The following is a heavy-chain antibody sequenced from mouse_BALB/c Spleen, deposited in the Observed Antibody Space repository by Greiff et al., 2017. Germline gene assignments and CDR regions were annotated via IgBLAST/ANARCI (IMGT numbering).Heavy chain of an antibody. Sequence: VQLQQSGPELVKPGPSVKISCKASGYTFTDYNMHWVKQSHGKSLEWIGYIYPYNGGTGYNQKFKSKATLTVDNSSSTAYMELRSLTSEDAAVYYCARGDRYDVDYAMDYWGQGTSVTVSS. J-gene: IGHJ4*01. V-gene: IGHV1S29*02. CDR1: GYTFTDYN. CDR3: ARGDRYDVDYAMDY. CDR2: IYPYNGGT. D-gene: IGHD2-14*01.